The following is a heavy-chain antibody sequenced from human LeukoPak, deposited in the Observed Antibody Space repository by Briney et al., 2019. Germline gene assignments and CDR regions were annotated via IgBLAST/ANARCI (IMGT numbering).Heavy chain of an antibody. Sequence: PGGSLRLSCAASGFTFSSYAMHWVRQAPGKGLEWVAVIWYDGSNKYYGDSVKGRFTISRDNSKNTLCLEMNSLRAEDTAVYYCARGQACSGGSCYRLFDSWGQGTLVTVSS. CDR2: IWYDGSNK. V-gene: IGHV3-33*01. CDR3: ARGQACSGGSCYRLFDS. CDR1: GFTFSSYA. D-gene: IGHD2-15*01. J-gene: IGHJ4*02.